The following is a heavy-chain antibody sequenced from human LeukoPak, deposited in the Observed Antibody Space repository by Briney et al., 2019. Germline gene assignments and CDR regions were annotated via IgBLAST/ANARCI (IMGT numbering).Heavy chain of an antibody. Sequence: GGSLRLSCAASGFTFDDYAMHWVRQAPGKGLEWVSGISWNSGSIGYADSVKGRFTISRDNAKNSLYLQMSSLTADDTALYYCAKAYYSGTYAFDIWGQGTMVTVSS. V-gene: IGHV3-9*01. D-gene: IGHD1-26*01. CDR1: GFTFDDYA. CDR2: ISWNSGSI. CDR3: AKAYYSGTYAFDI. J-gene: IGHJ3*02.